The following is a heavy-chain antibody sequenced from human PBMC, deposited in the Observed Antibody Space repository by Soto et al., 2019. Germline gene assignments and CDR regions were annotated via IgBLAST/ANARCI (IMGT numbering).Heavy chain of an antibody. J-gene: IGHJ4*02. V-gene: IGHV4-61*01. CDR1: GGSVSSGSYY. Sequence: QVQLQESGPGLVKPSETLSLTCTVSGGSVSSGSYYWSWIRQPPGKGLEWIGYFYYSGTTNYSPSLKSRVTISVDTSKIQFSLKLSSVTAADTAVYYCAGLGCYYGGPDYWGQGTLVTVSS. CDR2: FYYSGTT. CDR3: AGLGCYYGGPDY. D-gene: IGHD1-26*01.